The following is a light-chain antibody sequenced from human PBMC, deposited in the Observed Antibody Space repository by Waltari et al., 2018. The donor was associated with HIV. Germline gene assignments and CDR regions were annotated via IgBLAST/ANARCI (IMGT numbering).Light chain of an antibody. V-gene: IGLV2-14*03. CDR1: SSDVGGHHD. CDR3: SSYTSSSPYA. CDR2: DVS. J-gene: IGLJ1*01. Sequence: QYALTQPASVSWSPGQPIPLRRTGTSSDVGGHHDVSLYQQHPGKAPKLMIYDVSNRPAGVSNRFSGSKSGNTASLTISGLQAEDEAYYYCSSYTSSSPYAFGTGTKVTVL.